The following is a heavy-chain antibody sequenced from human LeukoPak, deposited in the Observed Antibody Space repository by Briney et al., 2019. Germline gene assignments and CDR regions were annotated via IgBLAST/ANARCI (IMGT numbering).Heavy chain of an antibody. D-gene: IGHD3-22*01. CDR1: GYTFTSYY. CDR2: INPSGGST. J-gene: IGHJ4*02. Sequence: ASVTVSCTASGYTFTSYYMHWVRQAPGQGLEWMGIINPSGGSTSYAQKFQGRVTMTRDTSTSTVYMELSSLRSEDTAVYYCARKGLTWYYDSSGYFAYWGQGTLVTVSS. CDR3: ARKGLTWYYDSSGYFAY. V-gene: IGHV1-46*01.